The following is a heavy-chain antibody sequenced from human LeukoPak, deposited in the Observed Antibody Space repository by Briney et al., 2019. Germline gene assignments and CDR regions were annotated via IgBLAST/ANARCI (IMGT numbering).Heavy chain of an antibody. J-gene: IGHJ4*02. V-gene: IGHV3-23*01. D-gene: IGHD5-24*01. Sequence: PGGSLRLSCAASGFTFSNYAMHWVRQAPGKGLEWVSGLTSSGASTYYADSVKGRFTISRDNSKNTVYLQINSLTAEDTAVYYCGRDSRWAQPDYWGQGTLVTVSS. CDR3: GRDSRWAQPDY. CDR1: GFTFSNYA. CDR2: LTSSGAST.